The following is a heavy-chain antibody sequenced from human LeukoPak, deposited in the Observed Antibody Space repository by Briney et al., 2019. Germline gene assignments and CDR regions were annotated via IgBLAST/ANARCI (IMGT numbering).Heavy chain of an antibody. J-gene: IGHJ3*02. D-gene: IGHD3-22*01. CDR1: GGSIRSSSYY. CDR3: ARESYYDSSGYSHDAFDI. CDR2: IYYSGNT. Sequence: PSETLSLTCTVSGGSIRSSSYYWGWIRQPPGKGLEWIGSIYYSGNTYYKSSLKSRVTIAVDTSKNQFSLKLNSVTAADTAVYYCARESYYDSSGYSHDAFDIWGQGTMVTVSS. V-gene: IGHV4-39*07.